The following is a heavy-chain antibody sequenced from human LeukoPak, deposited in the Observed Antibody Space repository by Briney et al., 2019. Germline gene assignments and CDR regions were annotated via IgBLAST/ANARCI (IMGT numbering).Heavy chain of an antibody. V-gene: IGHV3-23*01. CDR1: GFTFRSYA. CDR3: AKEVVIGRDYFDY. CDR2: ISGNGGST. Sequence: GGSLRLSGAASGFTFRSYAMSWVRQAPGKGLEWVSFISGNGGSTYYADSVKGRFTISRDNSKNTLYLQMNSLRAEDTAVYYCAKEVVIGRDYFDYWGQGTLVTVSS. D-gene: IGHD3-22*01. J-gene: IGHJ4*02.